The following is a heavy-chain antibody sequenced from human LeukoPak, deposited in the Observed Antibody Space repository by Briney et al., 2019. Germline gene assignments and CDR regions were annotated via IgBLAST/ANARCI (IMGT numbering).Heavy chain of an antibody. D-gene: IGHD3-9*01. Sequence: GESLKISCKGSGYSFTSYWIGWVRQMPGKGLEWMGIIYPGDSYTNYSPSFQGHVTISADKSISTAYLQWSSLKASDTAMYYCALTTYYDILTGYPNGMDVWGQGTTVTVSS. J-gene: IGHJ6*02. V-gene: IGHV5-51*01. CDR2: IYPGDSYT. CDR1: GYSFTSYW. CDR3: ALTTYYDILTGYPNGMDV.